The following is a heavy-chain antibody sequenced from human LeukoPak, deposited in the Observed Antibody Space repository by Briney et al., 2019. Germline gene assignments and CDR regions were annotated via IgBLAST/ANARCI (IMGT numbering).Heavy chain of an antibody. CDR3: AREMSWYSNDY. J-gene: IGHJ4*02. CDR1: GYTFTSYA. D-gene: IGHD6-13*01. V-gene: IGHV1-3*01. Sequence: ASVKVSCKASGYTFTSYAMHWVRQAPGQRLEWMGWINAGNGNTKYSQEFQGRVTITRDTSASTAYMELSRLRSDDTAVYYCAREMSWYSNDYWGQGTLVTVSS. CDR2: INAGNGNT.